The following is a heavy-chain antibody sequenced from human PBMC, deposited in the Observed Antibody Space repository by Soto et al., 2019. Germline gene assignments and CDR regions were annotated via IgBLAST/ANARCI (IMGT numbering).Heavy chain of an antibody. Sequence: EVQLVESGGGLVQPGGSLRLSCAASGFTFSSYSMNWVRQAPGKGLEWVSSISSSSSYIYYADSVKGRFTISRDNAKNSLYLQMNSLRAEDTAVYYCARDGPPRNGMDVWGQGTTVTVSS. J-gene: IGHJ6*02. CDR3: ARDGPPRNGMDV. V-gene: IGHV3-21*01. CDR1: GFTFSSYS. CDR2: ISSSSSYI.